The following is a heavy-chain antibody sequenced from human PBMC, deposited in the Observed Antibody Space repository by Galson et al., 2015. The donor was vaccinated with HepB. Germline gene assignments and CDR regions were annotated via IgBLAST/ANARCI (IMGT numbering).Heavy chain of an antibody. CDR3: ARDTLLDY. Sequence: SLRLSCAASGFTFRNFAMFWVRQAPGKGLECVAVISNDESNKYYADSVKGRFTISRDNSKNTLYLQMNSLRAEDTAVYYCARDTLLDYWGQGTLVTVSS. V-gene: IGHV3-30-3*01. CDR2: ISNDESNK. CDR1: GFTFRNFA. J-gene: IGHJ4*02.